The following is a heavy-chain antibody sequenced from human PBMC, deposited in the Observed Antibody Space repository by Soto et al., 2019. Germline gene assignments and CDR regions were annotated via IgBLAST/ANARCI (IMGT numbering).Heavy chain of an antibody. J-gene: IGHJ3*02. V-gene: IGHV1-45*02. CDR3: ASRPLRFTNAFDI. CDR1: GYTFTYRY. CDR2: ITPFNGNT. Sequence: QMQLVQSGAEVKKTGSSVKVSCKASGYTFTYRYLHWVRQAPGQALEWMGWITPFNGNTNYAQKFQDRVTITRDRSMSTAYMELSSLRSEDTAMYYCASRPLRFTNAFDIWGQGTMVTVSS. D-gene: IGHD3-3*01.